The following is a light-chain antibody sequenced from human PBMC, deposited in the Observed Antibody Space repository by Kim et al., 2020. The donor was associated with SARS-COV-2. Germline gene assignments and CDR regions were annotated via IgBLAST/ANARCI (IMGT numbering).Light chain of an antibody. J-gene: IGKJ2*01. CDR1: QSIGSW. CDR3: QQYDYYPYT. V-gene: IGKV1-5*03. Sequence: SASRGDRVTIACRASQSIGSWLAWYQQKPGRAPKLLIYKASSLANGVPSRFSGSGSGTEFTLTISSLQPDDFATYYCQQYDYYPYTFGQGTKLEI. CDR2: KAS.